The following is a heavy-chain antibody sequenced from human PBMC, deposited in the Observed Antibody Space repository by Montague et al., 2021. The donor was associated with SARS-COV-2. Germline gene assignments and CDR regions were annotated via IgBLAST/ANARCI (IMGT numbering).Heavy chain of an antibody. CDR2: ISSSSSYI. Sequence: SLRLSCAASGFTFSSYSMNWVRQAPGKGLEWVSSISSSSSYIYYADSVKGRFTISRDNAKNSLYLQMNSLRAEDTAVYYCSRVSRSSWYGGSLGGTLDYWGQGTLVTVSS. D-gene: IGHD6-13*01. CDR3: SRVSRSSWYGGSLGGTLDY. V-gene: IGHV3-21*01. CDR1: GFTFSSYS. J-gene: IGHJ4*02.